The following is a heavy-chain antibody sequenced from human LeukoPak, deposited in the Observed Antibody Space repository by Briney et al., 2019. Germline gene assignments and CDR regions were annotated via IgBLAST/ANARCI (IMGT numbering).Heavy chain of an antibody. V-gene: IGHV4-39*07. J-gene: IGHJ4*02. CDR2: IYYSGST. CDR3: ARGGYYGSISDYFDY. D-gene: IGHD3-10*01. Sequence: SETLSLTCTVSGGSISSSSYYWGWIRQPPGKGLEWIGSIYYSGSTYYNPSLKSRVTISVDTSKNQFSLKLSSVTAADTAVYYCARGGYYGSISDYFDYWGQGTLVTVSS. CDR1: GGSISSSSYY.